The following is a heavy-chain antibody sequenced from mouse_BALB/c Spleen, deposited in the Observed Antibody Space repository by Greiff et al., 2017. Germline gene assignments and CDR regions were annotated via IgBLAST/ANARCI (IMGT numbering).Heavy chain of an antibody. CDR3: AKDQPDAMDY. V-gene: IGHV2-3*01. CDR1: GFSLTSYG. D-gene: IGHD6-1*01. CDR2: IWGDGST. Sequence: QVQLKESGPGLVAPSQSLSITCTVSGFSLTSYGVSWVRQPPGKGLEWLGVIWGDGSTNYHSALITRLRNRKDNSKNQVFLKLNSLQTDDKATYYYAKDQPDAMDYWGQGTSVTVSS. J-gene: IGHJ4*01.